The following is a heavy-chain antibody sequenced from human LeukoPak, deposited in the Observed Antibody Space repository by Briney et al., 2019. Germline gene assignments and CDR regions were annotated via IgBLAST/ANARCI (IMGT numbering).Heavy chain of an antibody. J-gene: IGHJ4*02. Sequence: GRSLRLSCAASGFTFNDYAMHWVRQAPGKGLEWVSVLSWNSDTIAYADSVKGRFTISRDNAKNSLYLQMNSLRAEDTALYYCAKSPCSSPSCYFGIIDYWGQGTLVTVSS. D-gene: IGHD2-2*01. V-gene: IGHV3-9*01. CDR2: LSWNSDTI. CDR1: GFTFNDYA. CDR3: AKSPCSSPSCYFGIIDY.